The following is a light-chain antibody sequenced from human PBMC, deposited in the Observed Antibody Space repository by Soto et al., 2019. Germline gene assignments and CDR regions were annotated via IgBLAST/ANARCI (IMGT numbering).Light chain of an antibody. CDR1: QNINSW. CDR2: DAS. J-gene: IGKJ1*01. CDR3: LQYDTYWT. Sequence: DIPMTQSPSTVSASVGERVTITCRASQNINSWLAWYQQKPGSAPKVLIYDASSLESGVPSRFSGSRSETEFTLTISSLQPDDFATYYCLQYDTYWTFGQGTKVEMK. V-gene: IGKV1-5*01.